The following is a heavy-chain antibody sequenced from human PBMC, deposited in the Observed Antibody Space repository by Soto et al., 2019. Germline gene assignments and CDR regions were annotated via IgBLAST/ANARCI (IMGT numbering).Heavy chain of an antibody. CDR1: GFTFSSYS. Sequence: PGGSLRLSCAASGFTFSSYSMNWVRQAPGKGLEWVSSISSSSSYTYYADSVKGRFTISRDNAKNSLYLQMNSLRAEDTAVYYCARDRSSLADAFDIWGQGTMVTVSS. V-gene: IGHV3-21*01. CDR2: ISSSSSYT. J-gene: IGHJ3*02. D-gene: IGHD3-16*02. CDR3: ARDRSSLADAFDI.